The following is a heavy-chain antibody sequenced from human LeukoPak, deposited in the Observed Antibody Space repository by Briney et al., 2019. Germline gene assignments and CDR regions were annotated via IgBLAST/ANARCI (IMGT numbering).Heavy chain of an antibody. CDR2: ISSSSSYI. CDR1: GFTFSSYS. V-gene: IGHV3-21*01. D-gene: IGHD6-13*01. J-gene: IGHJ4*02. CDR3: ARDPLIAAAGTSY. Sequence: GGSLRLSCAASGFTFSSYSMNWVRQAPGQGLEWVSSISSSSSYIYYADSVKGRFTISRDNAKNSLYLQMNSLRAEDTAVYYCARDPLIAAAGTSYWGQGTLVTVSS.